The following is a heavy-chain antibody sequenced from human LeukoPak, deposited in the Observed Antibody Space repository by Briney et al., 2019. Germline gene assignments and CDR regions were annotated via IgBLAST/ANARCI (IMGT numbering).Heavy chain of an antibody. CDR1: GGSISSGSYY. CDR2: IYTSGST. V-gene: IGHV4-61*02. D-gene: IGHD4-23*01. CDR3: AGIIYGGNSGAFDY. Sequence: SETLSLTCTVSGGSISSGSYYWSWIRQPAGKGLEWIGRIYTSGSTNYNPSLKSRVTIAVDTSKNQFSLKLSSVPAADTAVYYCAGIIYGGNSGAFDYWGQGTLVTVSS. J-gene: IGHJ4*02.